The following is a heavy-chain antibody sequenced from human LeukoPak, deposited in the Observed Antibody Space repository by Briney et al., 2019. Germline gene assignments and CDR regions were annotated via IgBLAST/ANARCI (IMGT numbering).Heavy chain of an antibody. J-gene: IGHJ4*02. Sequence: GGSLRLFCEASGFSFSSYAMSWVRQAPGKGLDWVSAISGSGGSTYYADSVKGRFTISRDNSKNTLYLQMNSLSAEDTAVYYCAKDPAAYDYVWGSYRFGYWGQGTLVTVSS. CDR3: AKDPAAYDYVWGSYRFGY. V-gene: IGHV3-23*01. D-gene: IGHD3-16*02. CDR1: GFSFSSYA. CDR2: ISGSGGST.